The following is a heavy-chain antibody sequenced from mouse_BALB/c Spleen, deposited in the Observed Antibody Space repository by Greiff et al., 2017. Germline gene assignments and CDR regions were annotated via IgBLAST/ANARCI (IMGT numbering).Heavy chain of an antibody. CDR2: ISSGGSYT. CDR1: GFTFSSYG. J-gene: IGHJ3*01. CDR3: ARQYGNLAWFAY. Sequence: EVMLVESGGDLVKPGGSLKLSCAASGFTFSSYGMSWVRQTPDKRLEWVATISSGGSYTYYPDSVKGRFTISRDNAKNTLYLQMSSLKSEDTAMYYCARQYGNLAWFAYWGQGTLVTVSA. V-gene: IGHV5-6*01. D-gene: IGHD2-1*01.